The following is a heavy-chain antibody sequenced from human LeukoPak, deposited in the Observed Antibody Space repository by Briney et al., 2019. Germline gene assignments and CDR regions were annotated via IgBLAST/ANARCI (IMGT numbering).Heavy chain of an antibody. CDR2: ISYDGSNK. CDR1: GFTFSSYA. V-gene: IGHV3-30-3*01. Sequence: GGSLRLSCAASGFTFSSYAMHWVRQAPGKGLEWVAVISYDGSNKYYADSVKGRFTISRDNSKNTLYLQMNSLRAEDTAVYYCAKGMSYCGGDCYSAYEDYWGQGTLVTVSS. D-gene: IGHD2-21*02. CDR3: AKGMSYCGGDCYSAYEDY. J-gene: IGHJ4*02.